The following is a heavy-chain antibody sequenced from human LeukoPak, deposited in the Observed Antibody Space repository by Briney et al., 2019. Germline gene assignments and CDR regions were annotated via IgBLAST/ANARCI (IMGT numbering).Heavy chain of an antibody. Sequence: GESLKISCKGSGYSFTSYWIGWVRQMPGKGLEWMGIIYPGDSDTRYSPSFQGQVTISADKSISTAYLQWSSLKASDTARYYCARQGSGYSPTYYYYMDVWGKGTTVTISS. CDR1: GYSFTSYW. J-gene: IGHJ6*03. CDR3: ARQGSGYSPTYYYYMDV. V-gene: IGHV5-51*01. D-gene: IGHD5-18*01. CDR2: IYPGDSDT.